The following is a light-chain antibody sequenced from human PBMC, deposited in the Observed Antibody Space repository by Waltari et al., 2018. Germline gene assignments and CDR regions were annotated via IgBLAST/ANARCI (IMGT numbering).Light chain of an antibody. CDR1: QSISKY. CDR3: QKYERLPAT. Sequence: EIMLTQSPATLSLSPGERATLSCRASQSISKYLAWYQQKPGQAPRILIYETSRRATGIPDRFSGSGSGTDFSLTISRLEPEDFAVYYCQKYERLPATFGQGTKVEFK. CDR2: ETS. J-gene: IGKJ1*01. V-gene: IGKV3-20*01.